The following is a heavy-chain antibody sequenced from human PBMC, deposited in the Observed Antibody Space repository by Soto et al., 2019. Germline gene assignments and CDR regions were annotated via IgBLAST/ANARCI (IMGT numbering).Heavy chain of an antibody. CDR3: ARRLGLRAAEY. D-gene: IGHD3-16*01. CDR1: GVSISGSTFY. CDR2: VYYNENT. V-gene: IGHV4-39*01. J-gene: IGHJ4*02. Sequence: QIQLHESGPGLVKPSETLSLTCSVSGVSISGSTFYWGWIRQAPGKGLEVVGSVYYNENTYYNPSLASRAATSLQPSKNHFSLNLSSVTAADTAVYYCARRLGLRAAEYWGQGTLLTVSS.